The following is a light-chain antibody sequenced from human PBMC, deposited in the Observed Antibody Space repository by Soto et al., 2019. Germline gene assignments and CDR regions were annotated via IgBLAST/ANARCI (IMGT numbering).Light chain of an antibody. CDR1: SSDIGAYAY. V-gene: IGLV2-14*03. CDR2: DVN. J-gene: IGLJ7*01. CDR3: GSYTRSNSVI. Sequence: QLVLTQPASVSGSPGQSIAISCTGTSSDIGAYAYVSWYQQHPGKIPKLIVFDVNYRPSGVSSRFSGSKSGNTASLTISGLQAEDEADYYCGSYTRSNSVIFGGGTQLTVL.